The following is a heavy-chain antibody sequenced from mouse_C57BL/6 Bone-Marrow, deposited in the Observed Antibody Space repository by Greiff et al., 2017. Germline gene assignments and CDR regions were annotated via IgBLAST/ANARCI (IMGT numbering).Heavy chain of an antibody. CDR1: GYTFTSYW. CDR2: IHPSDSDT. J-gene: IGHJ1*03. D-gene: IGHD2-5*01. CDR3: ARPYYSNYWYFDV. V-gene: IGHV1-74*01. Sequence: QVQLQQPGAELVKPGASVKVSCKASGYTFTSYWMHWVKQRPGQGLEWIGRIHPSDSDTNYNQKFKGKATLTVDTSSSTAYMQLSSLTSGDSAVYYCARPYYSNYWYFDVWGTGTTVTVSS.